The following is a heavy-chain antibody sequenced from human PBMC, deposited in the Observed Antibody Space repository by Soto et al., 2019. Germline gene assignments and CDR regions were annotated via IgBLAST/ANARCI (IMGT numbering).Heavy chain of an antibody. CDR2: IYWDDEK. V-gene: IGHV2-5*02. Sequence: QITLKEPSPTVVKPTQTLTLTCTFSGFSLSTTGVGVGWIRQPPGKALDWLALIYWDDEKRYSLSLQRILTISKDTSKNQVVLTMTNMDPVDTATYYFSRLTIGCIDTDCYTRFDPWGQGTLVTVSS. J-gene: IGHJ5*02. CDR1: GFSLSTTGVG. CDR3: SRLTIGCIDTDCYTRFDP. D-gene: IGHD2-21*02.